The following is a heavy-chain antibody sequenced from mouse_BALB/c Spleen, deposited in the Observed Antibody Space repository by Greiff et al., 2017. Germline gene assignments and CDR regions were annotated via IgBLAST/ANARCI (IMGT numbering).Heavy chain of an antibody. CDR1: GFTFNTYA. J-gene: IGHJ1*01. CDR3: VRPHYGYGWYFDV. V-gene: IGHV10-1*02. CDR2: IRSKSNNYAT. D-gene: IGHD1-2*01. Sequence: EVQLVESGGGLVQPKGSLKLSCAASGFTFNTYAMNWVRQAPGKGLEWVARIRSKSNNYATYYADSVKDRFTISRDDSQSMLYLQMNNLKTEDTAMYYCVRPHYGYGWYFDVWGAGTTVTVSS.